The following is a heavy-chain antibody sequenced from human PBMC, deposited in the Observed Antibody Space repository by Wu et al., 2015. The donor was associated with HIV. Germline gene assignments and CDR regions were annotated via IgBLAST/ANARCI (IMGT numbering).Heavy chain of an antibody. CDR3: ARGKGSGRYYYYYGMDV. CDR2: IIPMFGTT. Sequence: QVQLVQSGAEVKKPGSSVKVSCKASGGTFSNYAISWMRQAPGQGLEWMGAIIPMFGTTNSAQKFQGRLSISTDESTNTAYMELSSLRSEDTAVYYCARGKGSGRYYYYYGMDVWGQGP. D-gene: IGHD3-10*01. J-gene: IGHJ6*02. V-gene: IGHV1-69*05. CDR1: GGTFSNYA.